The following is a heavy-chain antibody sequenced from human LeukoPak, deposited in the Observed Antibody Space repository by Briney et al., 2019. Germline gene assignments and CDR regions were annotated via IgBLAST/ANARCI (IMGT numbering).Heavy chain of an antibody. CDR2: IIPILGIA. Sequence: GASVKVSCKASGGTFSSYAISWVRQAPGQGLEWMGRIIPILGIANYAQKFQGRVTITADKSTSTAYMELSSLRSEDTAVYYCAREAYCGGDCYQHFDYWGQGTLVTVSS. CDR3: AREAYCGGDCYQHFDY. V-gene: IGHV1-69*04. J-gene: IGHJ4*02. D-gene: IGHD2-21*02. CDR1: GGTFSSYA.